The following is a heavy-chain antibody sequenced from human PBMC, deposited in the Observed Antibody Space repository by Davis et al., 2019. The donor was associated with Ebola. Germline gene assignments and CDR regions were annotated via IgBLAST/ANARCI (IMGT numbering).Heavy chain of an antibody. J-gene: IGHJ1*01. CDR2: ISGDGDTT. Sequence: PGGSLRLSCAASGFTFDDYAMHWVRQAPGKGLEWVSLISGDGDTTYYADSMKGRFTISRDNSKNSLYLQINSLRTEDTALYYCAKGRANYDRSGYFLVEYFQHWGQGTLVTVSS. D-gene: IGHD3-22*01. CDR3: AKGRANYDRSGYFLVEYFQH. CDR1: GFTFDDYA. V-gene: IGHV3-43*02.